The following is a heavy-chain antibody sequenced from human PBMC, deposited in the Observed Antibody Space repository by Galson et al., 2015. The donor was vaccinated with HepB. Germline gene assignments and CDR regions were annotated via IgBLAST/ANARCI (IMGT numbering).Heavy chain of an antibody. J-gene: IGHJ4*02. CDR2: ISYDGSNK. V-gene: IGHV3-30-3*01. D-gene: IGHD6-19*01. CDR1: GFTFSSYA. CDR3: ARDAESGYSSGWGGFDY. Sequence: SLRLSCAASGFTFSSYAMHWVRQAPGKGLEWVAVISYDGSNKYYADSVKGRFTISRDNSKNTLYLQMNSLRAEDTAVYYCARDAESGYSSGWGGFDYWGQGTLVTVSS.